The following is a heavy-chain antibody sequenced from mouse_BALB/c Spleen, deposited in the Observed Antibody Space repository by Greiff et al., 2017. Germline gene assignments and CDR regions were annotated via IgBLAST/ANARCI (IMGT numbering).Heavy chain of an antibody. V-gene: IGHV2-6-7*01. CDR1: GFSLTGYG. J-gene: IGHJ4*01. Sequence: QVQLQQSGPGLVAPSQSLSITCTVSGFSLTGYGVNWVRQPPGKGLEWLGMIWGDGSTDYNSALKSRLSISKDNSKSQVFLKMNSLQTDDTARYYCASTTVVYYYAMDYWGQGTSVTVSS. CDR3: ASTTVVYYYAMDY. CDR2: IWGDGST. D-gene: IGHD1-1*01.